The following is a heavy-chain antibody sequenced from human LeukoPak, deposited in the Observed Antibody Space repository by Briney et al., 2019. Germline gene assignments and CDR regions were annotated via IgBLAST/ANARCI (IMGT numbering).Heavy chain of an antibody. J-gene: IGHJ4*02. D-gene: IGHD1-26*01. CDR2: ISGSGGST. V-gene: IGHV3-23*01. Sequence: GGSLRLSCAASGFTFSSYAMSWVRQAPGKGLEWVSAISGSGGSTYYADSVKGRFTISRDNSKNTLYLQMNSLRAEDTAVYYCAKDQGMTETVGATEGPVDYWGRGTLVTVSS. CDR3: AKDQGMTETVGATEGPVDY. CDR1: GFTFSSYA.